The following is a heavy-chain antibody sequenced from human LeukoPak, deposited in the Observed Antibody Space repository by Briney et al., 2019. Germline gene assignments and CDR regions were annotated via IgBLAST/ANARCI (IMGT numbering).Heavy chain of an antibody. Sequence: PGGSLRLSCAASGFTFSSYAMSWVRQAPGKGLEWVSAISGSGGSTYYADSVKGRFTISRENAKNTLYLQMNSLRAEDTAVYYCAKLIVVATRNFDYWGQGTLVTVSS. CDR3: AKLIVVATRNFDY. CDR2: ISGSGGST. V-gene: IGHV3-23*01. J-gene: IGHJ4*02. CDR1: GFTFSSYA. D-gene: IGHD1-26*01.